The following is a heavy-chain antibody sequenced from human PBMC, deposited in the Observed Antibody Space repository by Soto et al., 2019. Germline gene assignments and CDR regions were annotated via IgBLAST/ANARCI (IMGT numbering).Heavy chain of an antibody. CDR3: TRGPGTTPGGNP. J-gene: IGHJ5*02. CDR2: IYSGGST. Sequence: GSLRLSCAVSGFTVSNNYMSWVRQAPGKGLEWVSLIYSGGSTYYADSVKGRFTISRDNSKNTLYLQMNSLRAEDTAVYYCTRGPGTTPGGNPWGQGTLVTVSS. CDR1: GFTVSNNY. V-gene: IGHV3-66*01. D-gene: IGHD1-1*01.